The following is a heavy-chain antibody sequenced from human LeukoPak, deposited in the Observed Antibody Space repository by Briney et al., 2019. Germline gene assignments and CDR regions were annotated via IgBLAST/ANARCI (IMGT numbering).Heavy chain of an antibody. CDR2: ISGSGGST. CDR1: GFTFSSYA. CDR3: ASQSLTIFGVVPPYYYGMDV. V-gene: IGHV3-23*01. Sequence: GGSLRLSCAASGFTFSSYAMSWVRQAPGKGLEWVSAISGSGGSTYYADSVKGRFTISRDNSENTLYLQMNSLRAEDMAVYYCASQSLTIFGVVPPYYYGMDVWGQGTTVTVSS. D-gene: IGHD3-3*01. J-gene: IGHJ6*02.